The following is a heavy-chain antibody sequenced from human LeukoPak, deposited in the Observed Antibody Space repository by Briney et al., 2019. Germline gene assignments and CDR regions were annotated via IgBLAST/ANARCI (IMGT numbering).Heavy chain of an antibody. J-gene: IGHJ4*02. CDR3: TTNLLWFGESH. CDR2: ISSSSSYI. V-gene: IGHV3-21*03. Sequence: GGSLRLSCAASGFTFSSYSMNWVRQAPGKGLEWVSSISSSSSYIYYADSVKGRFTISRDNAKNTLYLQMNSLKTEDTAVYYCTTNLLWFGESHWGQGTLVTVSS. D-gene: IGHD3-10*01. CDR1: GFTFSSYS.